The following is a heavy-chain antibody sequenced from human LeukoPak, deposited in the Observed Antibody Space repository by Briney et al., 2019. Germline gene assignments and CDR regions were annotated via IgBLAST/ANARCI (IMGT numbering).Heavy chain of an antibody. CDR3: ARDNSVRDEAWWFNP. CDR2: MNPNSGNT. D-gene: IGHD5-24*01. V-gene: IGHV1-8*03. Sequence: GASVKVSCKASGYTFTSYDINWVRQATGQGLEWMGWMNPNSGNTGYAQKFQGRVTITRNTSMSTAYMELSSLRSEDTAVYYCARDNSVRDEAWWFNPWGQGTLVTVSS. J-gene: IGHJ5*02. CDR1: GYTFTSYD.